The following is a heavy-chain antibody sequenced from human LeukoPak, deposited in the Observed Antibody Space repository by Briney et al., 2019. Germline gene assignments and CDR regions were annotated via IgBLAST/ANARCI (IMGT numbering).Heavy chain of an antibody. J-gene: IGHJ3*02. Sequence: PGGSLRLSCAASGFAVSNNYMSWVRQAPGKGLEWVSVIYSDGSPYYADSVRGRFTISRDNSKNTLYLQVNSLRAEDTAMYYCARNILFAFDIWGQGTMVTVSS. CDR3: ARNILFAFDI. CDR2: IYSDGSP. CDR1: GFAVSNNY. V-gene: IGHV3-66*01.